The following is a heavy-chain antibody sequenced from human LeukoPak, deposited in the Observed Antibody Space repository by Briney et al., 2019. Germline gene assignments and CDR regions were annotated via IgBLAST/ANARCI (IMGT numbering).Heavy chain of an antibody. CDR1: GGSISSSSYY. CDR3: ARGGGGVYAFDI. CDR2: IYYSGST. V-gene: IGHV4-39*07. J-gene: IGHJ3*02. D-gene: IGHD2-8*01. Sequence: SETLSLTCTVSGGSISSSSYYWGWIRQPPGKGLEWIGSIYYSGSTYYNPSLKSRVTISVDTSKNQFSLKLSSVTAADTAVYYCARGGGGVYAFDIWGQGTMVTVSS.